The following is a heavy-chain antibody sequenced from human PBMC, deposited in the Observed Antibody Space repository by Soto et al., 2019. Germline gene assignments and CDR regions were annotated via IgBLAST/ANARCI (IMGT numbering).Heavy chain of an antibody. CDR2: ISYDGSNK. V-gene: IGHV3-30*18. Sequence: XGCLGLSCAASGFTFSSYGVHWVGPAPGKGLEWVAVISYDGSNKYYADSVKGRFTISRDNSKNTLYLQMNSLRAEDTAVYYCAKDLGYDSSGCDYWGQRTLVTVSS. CDR3: AKDLGYDSSGCDY. CDR1: GFTFSSYG. D-gene: IGHD3-22*01. J-gene: IGHJ4*02.